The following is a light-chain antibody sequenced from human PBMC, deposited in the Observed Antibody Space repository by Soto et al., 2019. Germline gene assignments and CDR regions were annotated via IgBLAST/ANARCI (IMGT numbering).Light chain of an antibody. Sequence: DVVMTQSPLSLPVTLGQPASISCRSSQSLVSSDGNTYLNWFQQRPGQSPRRLIYQVSNRDSGVPDRFSGSGSGTDFTLKISRVEAEDVGVYYCIQGTHSPPGTFGQGTKVDIK. V-gene: IGKV2-30*01. CDR1: QSLVSSDGNTY. CDR3: IQGTHSPPGT. CDR2: QVS. J-gene: IGKJ1*01.